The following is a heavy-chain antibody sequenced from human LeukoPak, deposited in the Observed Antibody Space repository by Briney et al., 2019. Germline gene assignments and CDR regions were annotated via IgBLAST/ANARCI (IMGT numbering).Heavy chain of an antibody. CDR1: GGSISSYY. J-gene: IGHJ4*02. Sequence: SQTLSLTCTVSGGSISSYYWSWIRQPAGKGLESIARIYSTGSTNYNASLKSRVTMSVDTSKNQVSLRLRSVTAADTAVYYCARQIASAGTAGFDFWGQGALLTVSS. V-gene: IGHV4-4*07. CDR3: ARQIASAGTAGFDF. CDR2: IYSTGST. D-gene: IGHD6-13*01.